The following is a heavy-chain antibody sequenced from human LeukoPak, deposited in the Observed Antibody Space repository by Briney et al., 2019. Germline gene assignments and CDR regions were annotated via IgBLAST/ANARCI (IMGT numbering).Heavy chain of an antibody. CDR2: IYTSGST. V-gene: IGHV4-61*02. CDR1: GGSISSGSYY. J-gene: IGHJ4*02. CDR3: ARGHYDILTSFDY. Sequence: SETLSLTCTVSGGSISSGSYYWRWIRQPAGKGLEWIGRIYTSGSTNYNPSLKSRVTISVDTSKNQFSLKLSSVTAADTAVYYCARGHYDILTSFDYWGQGTLVTVSS. D-gene: IGHD3-9*01.